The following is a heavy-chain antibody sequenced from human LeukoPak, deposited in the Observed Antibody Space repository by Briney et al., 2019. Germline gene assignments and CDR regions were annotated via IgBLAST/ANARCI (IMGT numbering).Heavy chain of an antibody. J-gene: IGHJ4*02. D-gene: IGHD4-11*01. CDR1: GFTFSSYA. CDR2: IWYDGSNK. CDR3: AKGFSTTESALDY. Sequence: PGGSLRLSCAASGFTFSSYAMSWVRQAPGKGLEWVAVIWYDGSNKYYADSVKGRFTISRDNSKNTLYLQMNSLRAEDTAVYYCAKGFSTTESALDYWGQGTLLTVSS. V-gene: IGHV3-33*08.